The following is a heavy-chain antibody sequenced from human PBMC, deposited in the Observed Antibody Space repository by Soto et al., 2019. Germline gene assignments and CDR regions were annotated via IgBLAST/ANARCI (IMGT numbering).Heavy chain of an antibody. CDR2: IYYSGSP. CDR3: ARVPYDSSGYGYFDS. D-gene: IGHD3-22*01. CDR1: GGSFSSGGHS. J-gene: IGHJ4*02. Sequence: SETLSLTCTVSGGSFSSGGHSWSWIRHHPGKGLEWIGYIYYSGSPYYNPSLKSRVAISVDTSKNQFSLKLSSVTAADTAVYYCARVPYDSSGYGYFDSWGQ. V-gene: IGHV4-31*03.